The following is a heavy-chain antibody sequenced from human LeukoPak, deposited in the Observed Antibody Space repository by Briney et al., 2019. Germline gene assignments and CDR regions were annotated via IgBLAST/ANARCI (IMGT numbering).Heavy chain of an antibody. D-gene: IGHD3-10*01. J-gene: IGHJ4*02. Sequence: SETLSLTCAVYGGSFSGYYWSWIRQPPGTGLEWIGEINHSGSTNYNPSLKSRGTISVDTSKHQFSLKLSSVTAADTAVYYCAREAPNYYYGSGSYYTLFDYWGQGTLVTVSS. V-gene: IGHV4-34*01. CDR2: INHSGST. CDR3: AREAPNYYYGSGSYYTLFDY. CDR1: GGSFSGYY.